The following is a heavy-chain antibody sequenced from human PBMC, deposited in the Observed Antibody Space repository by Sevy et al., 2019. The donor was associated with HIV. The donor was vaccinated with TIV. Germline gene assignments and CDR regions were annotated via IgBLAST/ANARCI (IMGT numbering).Heavy chain of an antibody. CDR3: VKEETARYFDC. V-gene: IGHV3-23*01. J-gene: IGHJ4*02. Sequence: GGSLRLSCAASGFTFSTYAVSWVRQAPGKGLEWVAALNGDRTYYAGSVKGRFTISRDNPKNTVYLQVNSLRVEDTALYYCVKEETARYFDCWGQGTLVTVSS. CDR1: GFTFSTYA. CDR2: LNGDRT. D-gene: IGHD2-21*02.